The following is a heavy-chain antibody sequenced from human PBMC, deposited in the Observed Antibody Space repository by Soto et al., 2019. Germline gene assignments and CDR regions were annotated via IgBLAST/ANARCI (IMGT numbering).Heavy chain of an antibody. CDR2: IGTAGDT. D-gene: IGHD3-10*01. J-gene: IGHJ6*03. CDR1: GFTFSSYD. CDR3: ARGGVRAYYYYMDV. V-gene: IGHV3-13*01. Sequence: ESGGGLVQPGGSLRLSCAASGFTFSSYDMHWVRQATGKGLEWVSAIGTAGDTYYPGSVKGRFTISRENAKNSLYLQMNSLRAGDTAVYYCARGGVRAYYYYMDVWGKGTTVTVSS.